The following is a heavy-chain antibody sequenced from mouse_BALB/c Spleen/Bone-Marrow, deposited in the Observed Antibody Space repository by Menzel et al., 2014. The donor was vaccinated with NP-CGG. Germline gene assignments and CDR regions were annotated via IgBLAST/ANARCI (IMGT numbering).Heavy chain of an antibody. CDR1: GFTFSSFG. J-gene: IGHJ4*01. CDR2: ISSGSSTI. Sequence: EVKLVESGGGLVQPGGSRKLSCAASGFTFSSFGMHWVRPAPEKGLEWVAYISSGSSTIYYADTVKGRFTISRDNPKNRLLLQMSSLRSEETGMYCCGGDEEYGVECWGQGTSVTVSS. CDR3: GGDEEYGVEC. V-gene: IGHV5-17*02. D-gene: IGHD3-3*01.